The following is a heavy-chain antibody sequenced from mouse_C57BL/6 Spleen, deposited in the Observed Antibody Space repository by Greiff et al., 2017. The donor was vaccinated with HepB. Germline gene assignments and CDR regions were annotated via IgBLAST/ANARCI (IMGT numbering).Heavy chain of an antibody. J-gene: IGHJ3*01. Sequence: EVKVVESGPGMVKPSQSLSLTCTVTGYSITSGYDWHWIRHFPGNKLEWMGYISYSGSTNYNPSLKSRISITHDTSKNHFFLKLNSLTTEDTATYYCARDGASFYGSSSAWFAYWGQGTLVTVSA. CDR2: ISYSGST. CDR3: ARDGASFYGSSSAWFAY. D-gene: IGHD1-1*01. CDR1: GYSITSGYD. V-gene: IGHV3-1*01.